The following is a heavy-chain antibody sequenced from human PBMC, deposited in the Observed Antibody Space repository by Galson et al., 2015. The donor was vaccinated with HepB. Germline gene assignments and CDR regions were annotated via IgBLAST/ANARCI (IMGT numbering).Heavy chain of an antibody. V-gene: IGHV1-2*06. CDR2: INPNSGGT. J-gene: IGHJ4*02. CDR1: GYTFTGYY. CDR3: ARVLRGDYADKAFGY. D-gene: IGHD4-17*01. Sequence: SVKVSCKASGYTFTGYYMHWVRQAPGQGLEWVGRINPNSGGTNYAQKFQGRVTMTRDTSISTAYMELSRLRSDDTAVYYCARVLRGDYADKAFGYWGQGTLVTVSS.